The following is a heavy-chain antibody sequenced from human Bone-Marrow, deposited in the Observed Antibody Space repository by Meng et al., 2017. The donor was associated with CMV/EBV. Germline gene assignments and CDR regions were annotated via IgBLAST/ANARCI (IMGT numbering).Heavy chain of an antibody. CDR3: ARGLDV. V-gene: IGHV3-23*03. J-gene: IGHJ6*02. CDR2: IYSGGSST. CDR1: GFTFSSYA. Sequence: GGSLRLSCAASGFTFSSYAMSWVRQAPGKGLEWVSVIYSGGSSTYYADSVKGRFTISRDNSKNTLYLQMNSLRAEDTAVYYCARGLDVWGQGTTVTVSS.